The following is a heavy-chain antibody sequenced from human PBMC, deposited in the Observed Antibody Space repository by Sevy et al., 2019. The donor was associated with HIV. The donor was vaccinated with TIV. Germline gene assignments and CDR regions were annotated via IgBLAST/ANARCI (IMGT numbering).Heavy chain of an antibody. CDR3: ARDGDYGSGSYYKNPFFDY. CDR1: GYTFTSYG. CDR2: ISAYNGNT. Sequence: ASVKVSCKTSGYTFTSYGISWVRQAPGQGLEWMGWISAYNGNTNYAQKLQGRVNMTTDTSTSTAYMDLRSLRSDDTAVYYCARDGDYGSGSYYKNPFFDYWGQGTLVTVSS. V-gene: IGHV1-18*04. D-gene: IGHD3-10*01. J-gene: IGHJ4*02.